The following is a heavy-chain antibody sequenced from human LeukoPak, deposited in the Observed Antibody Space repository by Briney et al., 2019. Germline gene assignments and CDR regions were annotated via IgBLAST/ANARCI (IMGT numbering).Heavy chain of an antibody. D-gene: IGHD5-24*01. CDR1: GGSFSRYY. J-gene: IGHJ4*03. V-gene: IGHV4-34*01. CDR3: ARGATISETGYFDF. CDR2: IDHRGDT. Sequence: SETLSLTCAVYGGSFSRYYWSWIRQSPGKGREWIAEIDHRGDTNYNPSVKSRVTISVDTSKNQFSLKARSLSAADTAVYYCARGATISETGYFDFWGQGTLVTVSS.